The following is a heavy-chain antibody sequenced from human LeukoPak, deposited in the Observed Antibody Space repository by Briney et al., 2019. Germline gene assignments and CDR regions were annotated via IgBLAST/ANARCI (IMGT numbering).Heavy chain of an antibody. D-gene: IGHD2-21*01. CDR1: GGTFSGYA. Sequence: ASVKVSCKASGGTFSGYAISWVRQAPGQGLEWMGSIIPFLGTTNYAQKFQGRVTITADEPTRTAYMELPYVRSDDTAVYYCTIIPNVIVFTHYFEYWGQGTLVTVSS. J-gene: IGHJ4*02. V-gene: IGHV1-69*11. CDR3: TIIPNVIVFTHYFEY. CDR2: IIPFLGTT.